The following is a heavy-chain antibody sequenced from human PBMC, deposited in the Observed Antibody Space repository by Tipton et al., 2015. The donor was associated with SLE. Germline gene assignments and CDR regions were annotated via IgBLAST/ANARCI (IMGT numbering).Heavy chain of an antibody. CDR2: ISWNSGNI. D-gene: IGHD3-10*01. CDR1: GFTFSNDA. CDR3: VKGLSGVINYFFHS. Sequence: SLRLSCAASGFTFSNDAMTWVRQAPGKGLEWVSIISWNSGNIGYADSVKGRFTISRDNAKDSLYLQMNSLRSDDTALYYCVKGLSGVINYFFHSWGQGTLVTVSS. J-gene: IGHJ4*02. V-gene: IGHV3-9*01.